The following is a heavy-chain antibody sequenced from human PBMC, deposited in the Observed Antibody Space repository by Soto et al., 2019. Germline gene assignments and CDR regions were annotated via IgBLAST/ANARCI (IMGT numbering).Heavy chain of an antibody. D-gene: IGHD6-19*01. CDR2: IYPGDSDT. V-gene: IGHV5-51*01. J-gene: IGHJ6*03. CDR3: ARQSAVNPHYYYYMDF. Sequence: SLWIGWVRQMPGKGLEWMGIIYPGDSDTRYSPSFQGQVTISADKSISTAYLQWSSLKASDTAMYYCARQSAVNPHYYYYMDFCGKGTTVTVSS. CDR1: SLW.